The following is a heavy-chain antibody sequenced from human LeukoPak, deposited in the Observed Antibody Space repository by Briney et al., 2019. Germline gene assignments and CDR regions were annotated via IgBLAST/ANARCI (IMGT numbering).Heavy chain of an antibody. J-gene: IGHJ4*02. CDR3: ARSTAWSRWDY. V-gene: IGHV3-66*01. CDR2: INNGDTT. Sequence: GGSLRLSCAASGFTDNTNHMSWVRQAPGKGLEWVSIINNGDTTYHADSSTDRFTISSDNSKNTLYLQVNSLRVEDTAVYYCARSTAWSRWDYWGPGTL. CDR1: GFTDNTNH. D-gene: IGHD1-1*01.